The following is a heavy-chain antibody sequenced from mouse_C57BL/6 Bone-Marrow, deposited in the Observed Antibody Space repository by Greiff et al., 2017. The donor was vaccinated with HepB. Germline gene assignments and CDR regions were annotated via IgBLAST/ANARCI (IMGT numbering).Heavy chain of an antibody. J-gene: IGHJ3*01. CDR1: GYTFTSYW. CDR3: ASSLDYYGSSGFAY. CDR2: IDPSDSET. D-gene: IGHD1-1*01. V-gene: IGHV1-52*01. Sequence: QVQLQQSGAELVRPGSSVKLSCKASGYTFTSYWMHWVKQRPIQGLEWIGNIDPSDSETHYNQKFKDKATLTVDKSSSTAYMQLSSLTSEDSAVYYCASSLDYYGSSGFAYWGQGTLVTVSA.